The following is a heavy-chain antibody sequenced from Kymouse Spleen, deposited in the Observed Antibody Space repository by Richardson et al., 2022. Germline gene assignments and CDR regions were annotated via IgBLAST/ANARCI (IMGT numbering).Heavy chain of an antibody. Sequence: EVQLVESGGGLVKPGGSLRLSCAASGFTFSNAWMSWVRQAPGKGLEWVGRIKSKTDGGTTDYAAPVKGRFTISRDDSKNTLYLQMNSLKTEDTAVYYCTTDRGSSSRVYYYYYGMDVWGQGTTVTVSS. J-gene: IGHJ6*02. V-gene: IGHV3-15*01. CDR3: TTDRGSSSRVYYYYYGMDV. CDR1: GFTFSNAW. D-gene: IGHD6-6*01. CDR2: IKSKTDGGTT.